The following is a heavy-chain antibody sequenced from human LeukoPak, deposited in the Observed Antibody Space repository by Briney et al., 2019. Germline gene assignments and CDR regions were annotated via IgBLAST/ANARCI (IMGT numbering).Heavy chain of an antibody. CDR3: VRDLPFDY. Sequence: GGSLRLSCTASGFTFSTYWMTWVRPAPGKGLEWVANIKQDGSKKYYVDSVKGRFTISRDNAKNSLYLQMNSLRAEDTAVYYCVRDLPFDYWGQGTLVTVSS. J-gene: IGHJ4*02. CDR1: GFTFSTYW. CDR2: IKQDGSKK. V-gene: IGHV3-7*01.